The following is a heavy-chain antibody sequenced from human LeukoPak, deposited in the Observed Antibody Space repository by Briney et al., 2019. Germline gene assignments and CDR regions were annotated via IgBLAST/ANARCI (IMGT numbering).Heavy chain of an antibody. Sequence: SETLSLTCAVYGGSFSGYYWSWIRQPPGKGLEWIGEINHSGSTNYNPSLKSRVTISVDTSKNQFSLKLSFVTAADTAVYYCARALGYHGSGSYSTAGSAYYYYYGMDVWGQGTTVTVSS. V-gene: IGHV4-34*01. D-gene: IGHD3-10*01. CDR1: GGSFSGYY. J-gene: IGHJ6*02. CDR3: ARALGYHGSGSYSTAGSAYYYYYGMDV. CDR2: INHSGST.